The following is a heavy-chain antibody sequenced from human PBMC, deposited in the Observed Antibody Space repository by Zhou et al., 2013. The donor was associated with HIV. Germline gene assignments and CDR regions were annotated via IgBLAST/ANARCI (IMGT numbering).Heavy chain of an antibody. CDR1: GYSFTFYS. J-gene: IGHJ4*02. CDR2: INPGDGST. CDR3: VRVDSYVRPGPLAY. V-gene: IGHV1-46*01. D-gene: IGHD3-9*01. Sequence: QVQLEQPGAEVRKPGAPVELTCQASGYSFTFYSMHWVRQAPGQGLEWVGLINPGDGSTTYAQKFEGRVTMTRDTTTRTVSLQLRSLRIDDTAVYYCVRVDSYVRPGPLAYWGQGTLLTVSS.